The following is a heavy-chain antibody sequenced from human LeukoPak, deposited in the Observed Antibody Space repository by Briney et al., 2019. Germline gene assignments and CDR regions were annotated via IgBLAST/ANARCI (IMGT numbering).Heavy chain of an antibody. D-gene: IGHD3-10*01. J-gene: IGHJ4*02. Sequence: GSLRLSCAASGSTFSSYAGSWVRQAPGKGLEWVSMISDSGGSIYYADSVKGRLTISRDNAKNSLYLQMSSLRAEDTAVYYCARDPPYYYGSGSTLTDYWGQGTLVTVSS. CDR2: ISDSGGSI. CDR3: ARDPPYYYGSGSTLTDY. V-gene: IGHV3-23*01. CDR1: GSTFSSYA.